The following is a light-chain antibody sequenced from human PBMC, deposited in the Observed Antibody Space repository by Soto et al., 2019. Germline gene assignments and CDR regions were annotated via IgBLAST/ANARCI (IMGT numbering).Light chain of an antibody. Sequence: QSVLTQPPSASGTPGQRVTISCFGGSSNIGNGRSLNWYQHVPGTAPKLFIYNYNQRPSGVPDRFSGSKSGTSASLAISGLQSEDEADYYCVAWDDSLNGYVFGTGTKVTVL. CDR1: SSNIGNGRS. J-gene: IGLJ1*01. CDR2: NYN. CDR3: VAWDDSLNGYV. V-gene: IGLV1-44*01.